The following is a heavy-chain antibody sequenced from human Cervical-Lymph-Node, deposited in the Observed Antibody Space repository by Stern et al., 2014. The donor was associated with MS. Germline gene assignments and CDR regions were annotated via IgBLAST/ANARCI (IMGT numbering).Heavy chain of an antibody. D-gene: IGHD2-2*01. V-gene: IGHV1-8*01. Sequence: QVQLVQSGTEVKKPGASVKVSCKASGYTFTDYDVNWVRQASGQGLEWMGWMNPYNGNTAYAQKFQGRVTVTRDASISTAYMELSSLRSEDTAVYYCARGIPAAKVEDVWGQGTTVTVSS. J-gene: IGHJ6*02. CDR3: ARGIPAAKVEDV. CDR1: GYTFTDYD. CDR2: MNPYNGNT.